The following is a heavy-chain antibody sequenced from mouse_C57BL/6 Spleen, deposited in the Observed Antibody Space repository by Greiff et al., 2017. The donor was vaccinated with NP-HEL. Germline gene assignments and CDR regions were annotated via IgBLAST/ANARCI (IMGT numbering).Heavy chain of an antibody. CDR3: ARNYGSSSWYFDV. CDR2: IYPRSGNT. V-gene: IGHV1-81*01. Sequence: VQLQQSGAELARPGASVKLSCKASGYTFTSYGISWVKQRTGQGLEWIGEIYPRSGNTYYNEKFKGKATLTADKSSSTAYMELRSLTSDDSAVYFCARNYGSSSWYFDVWGTGTTVTVS. CDR1: GYTFTSYG. D-gene: IGHD1-1*01. J-gene: IGHJ1*03.